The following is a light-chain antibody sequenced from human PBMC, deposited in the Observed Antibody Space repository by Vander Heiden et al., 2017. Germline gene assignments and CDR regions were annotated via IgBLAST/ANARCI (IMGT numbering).Light chain of an antibody. J-gene: IGKJ2*01. CDR3: QQSSSFPYT. CDR2: AAS. CDR1: QSISSY. V-gene: IGKV1-39*01. Sequence: DIQMTQAPSSLSASVGDRVTITCRASQSISSYLNWYQQKPGKAPKLLIFAASSLQSGVPSRFSGSASGTDFTLTISSLQPEDFATYYCQQSSSFPYTFRQGTKLEIK.